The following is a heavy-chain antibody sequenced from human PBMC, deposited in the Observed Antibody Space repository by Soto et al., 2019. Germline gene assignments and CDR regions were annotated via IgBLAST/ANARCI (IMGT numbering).Heavy chain of an antibody. D-gene: IGHD2-15*01. Sequence: VASVKVSCKASGYTFTSYGISWVRQAPGQGLEWMGWISAYNGNTNYAQKLQGRVTMTTDTSTSTAYMELRSLRSDDTAVYYCARDVGDCSGGSCSTQYNWFDPWGQGTLVTVS. CDR3: ARDVGDCSGGSCSTQYNWFDP. V-gene: IGHV1-18*01. CDR1: GYTFTSYG. J-gene: IGHJ5*02. CDR2: ISAYNGNT.